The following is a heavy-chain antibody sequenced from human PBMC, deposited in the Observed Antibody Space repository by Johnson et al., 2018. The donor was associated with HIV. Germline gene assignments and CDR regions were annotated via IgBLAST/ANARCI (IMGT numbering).Heavy chain of an antibody. J-gene: IGHJ3*02. D-gene: IGHD3-16*01. CDR2: IWYDGSTK. CDR1: GFTFSSYG. V-gene: IGHV3-33*01. CDR3: ARGEYVWGSFDVFDI. Sequence: QVQLVESGGGVVQPGRSLRLSCAASGFTFSSYGMHWVRQAPGKGLEWVAVIWYDGSTKYYADSVKGRFTISRDNSKNTLYLQMNSLRAEDTAVYYCARGEYVWGSFDVFDIWGQGTMVTVSS.